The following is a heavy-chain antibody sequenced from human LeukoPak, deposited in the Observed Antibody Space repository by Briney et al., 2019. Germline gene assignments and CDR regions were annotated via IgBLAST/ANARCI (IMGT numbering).Heavy chain of an antibody. D-gene: IGHD5-18*01. J-gene: IGHJ4*02. CDR2: ISSSSSYI. Sequence: GGSLRLSCTASGFTFGDYAMSWVRQAPGKGLEWVSSISSSSSYIYYADSVKGRFTISRDNAKNSLYLQMNSLRAEDTAVYYCARVRGYSSPLDYWGQGTLVTVSS. V-gene: IGHV3-21*01. CDR3: ARVRGYSSPLDY. CDR1: GFTFGDYA.